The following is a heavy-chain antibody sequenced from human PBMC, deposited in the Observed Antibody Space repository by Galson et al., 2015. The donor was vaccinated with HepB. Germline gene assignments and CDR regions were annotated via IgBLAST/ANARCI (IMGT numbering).Heavy chain of an antibody. CDR3: ARRTLGVAATLNWYFDL. D-gene: IGHD2-15*01. Sequence: SLRLSCAASGFIFSDYYMSWIRQAPGKGLEWVSYISSSSSYTNYADSVKGRFTISRDNAKNSLYLQMNSLRAEDTAVYYCARRTLGVAATLNWYFDLWGRGTLVTVSS. J-gene: IGHJ2*01. V-gene: IGHV3-11*06. CDR2: ISSSSSYT. CDR1: GFIFSDYY.